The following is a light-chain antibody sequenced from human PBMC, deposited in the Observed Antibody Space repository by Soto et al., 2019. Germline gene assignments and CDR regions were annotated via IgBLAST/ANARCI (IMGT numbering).Light chain of an antibody. CDR2: DAS. CDR3: QQRSNGLS. J-gene: IGKJ3*01. V-gene: IGKV3-11*01. Sequence: EIVLTQSPAILSLSPGERATFSCRASQSVSRNLDWYQHKPGQTPRLLIYDASNRATGIPVRFSGSGSGTAFTLTISSLEPDDFAVYYCQQRSNGLSFGPGTKVDIK. CDR1: QSVSRN.